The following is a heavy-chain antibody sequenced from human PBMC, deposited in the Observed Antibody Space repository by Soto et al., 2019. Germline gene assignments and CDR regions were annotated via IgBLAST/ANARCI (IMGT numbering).Heavy chain of an antibody. Sequence: PGESLKISCKRSDYTFSSYWIAWVRQLPGKGLEWMGIIYLDDSDTRYSPSFQGQVTITADKSINNSYLQWSSLTASDTAMYYCARQGGTRALYFYCMDVWGQGTTVTVSS. D-gene: IGHD1-26*01. CDR3: ARQGGTRALYFYCMDV. V-gene: IGHV5-51*01. J-gene: IGHJ6*02. CDR1: DYTFSSYW. CDR2: IYLDDSDT.